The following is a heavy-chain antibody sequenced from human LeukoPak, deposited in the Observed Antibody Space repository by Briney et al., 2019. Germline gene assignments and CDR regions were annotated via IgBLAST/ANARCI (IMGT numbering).Heavy chain of an antibody. V-gene: IGHV1-18*01. CDR1: GYTFTSYG. J-gene: IGHJ4*02. CDR3: ARVGRYDSSGYEGQDY. CDR2: ISAYNGNT. Sequence: ASVKVSCKASGYTFTSYGISWVRQAPGQGLEWMGWISAYNGNTNYAQKLQGRVTMTTDTSTSTAYMELRSLRSDNTAVYYCARVGRYDSSGYEGQDYWGQGTLVTVSS. D-gene: IGHD3-22*01.